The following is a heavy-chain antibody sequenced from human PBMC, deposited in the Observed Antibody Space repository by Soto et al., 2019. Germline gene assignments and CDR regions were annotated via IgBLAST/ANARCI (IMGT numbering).Heavy chain of an antibody. Sequence: GGSLRLSCAASGFTFDDYAMHWVRQAPGKGLEWVSGISWNSGSIGYADSVKGRFTISRDNAKNSLYLQMNSLRAEDTALYYCAKDMGSCGGSCYVFDYWGQGTLVTVSS. V-gene: IGHV3-9*01. J-gene: IGHJ4*02. D-gene: IGHD2-15*01. CDR1: GFTFDDYA. CDR3: AKDMGSCGGSCYVFDY. CDR2: ISWNSGSI.